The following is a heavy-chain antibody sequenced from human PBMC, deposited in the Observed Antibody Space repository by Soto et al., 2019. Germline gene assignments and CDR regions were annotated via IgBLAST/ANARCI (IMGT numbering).Heavy chain of an antibody. CDR3: ARTPYGDYAGNWFDP. CDR2: IKQDGSEK. J-gene: IGHJ5*02. V-gene: IGHV3-7*01. CDR1: GFTFSSYW. D-gene: IGHD4-17*01. Sequence: EVQLVESGGVLVQPGGSLRLSCAASGFTFSSYWMSWVRQAPGKGLEWVANIKQDGSEKYYVDSVKGRFTISRDNAKNSLYLQMNSLRAEDTAVYYCARTPYGDYAGNWFDPWGQGTLVTVSS.